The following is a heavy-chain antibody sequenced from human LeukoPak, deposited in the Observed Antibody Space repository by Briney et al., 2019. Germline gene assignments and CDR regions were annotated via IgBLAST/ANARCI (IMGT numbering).Heavy chain of an antibody. Sequence: ASVKVSCKASGYTFSGYYIHWVRQAPGQGFEWMGWMNAKNGGTKYVQRFQGRVTLTRDTSINTAYMELSRLRHDDTAVYYCARGGDYWGQGTLVTVSS. J-gene: IGHJ4*02. CDR3: ARGGDY. V-gene: IGHV1-2*02. CDR1: GYTFSGYY. CDR2: MNAKNGGT.